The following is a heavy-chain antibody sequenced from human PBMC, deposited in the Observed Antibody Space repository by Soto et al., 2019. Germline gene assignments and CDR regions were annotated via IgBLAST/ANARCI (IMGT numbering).Heavy chain of an antibody. V-gene: IGHV1-2*04. J-gene: IGHJ6*03. Sequence: ASVKVSCKASGYTFTDYYMHWVRQAPGQGLEWMGWINPNSGATNYAQKFQGWVTMTRDTSISTAYMELSRLRSDDTAVYYCARENVGFSSYYYYYMDVWGKGTTVTVSS. D-gene: IGHD2-15*01. CDR2: INPNSGAT. CDR1: GYTFTDYY. CDR3: ARENVGFSSYYYYYMDV.